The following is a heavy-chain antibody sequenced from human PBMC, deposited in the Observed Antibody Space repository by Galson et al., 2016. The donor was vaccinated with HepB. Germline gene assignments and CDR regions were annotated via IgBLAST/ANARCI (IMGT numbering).Heavy chain of an antibody. CDR1: GFIVSSND. CDR2: ITIDGSTT. Sequence: SLRLSCAASGFIVSSNDMSWVRQAPGKGLEWVSHITIDGSTTTYADSVKGRFTISRDNAKNTLYSQMNSLRAEDTAVYYCARDLWRGGRIDYWGQGTLVTVSS. J-gene: IGHJ4*02. CDR3: ARDLWRGGRIDY. D-gene: IGHD4-23*01. V-gene: IGHV3-74*01.